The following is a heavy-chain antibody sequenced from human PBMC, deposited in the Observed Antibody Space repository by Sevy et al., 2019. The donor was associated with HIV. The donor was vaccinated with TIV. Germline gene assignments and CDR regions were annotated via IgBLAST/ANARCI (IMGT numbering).Heavy chain of an antibody. CDR1: GFTVSSNY. J-gene: IGHJ6*02. V-gene: IGHV3-53*01. CDR2: IYSGGST. CDR3: AREPLRAGNYYYGMDV. Sequence: GGSLRLSCAASGFTVSSNYMSWVRQAPRKGLEWVSVIYSGGSTYYADSVKGRFTISRDNSKNTLYLQMNSLRAEDTAVYYCAREPLRAGNYYYGMDVWGQGTTVTVSS. D-gene: IGHD6-13*01.